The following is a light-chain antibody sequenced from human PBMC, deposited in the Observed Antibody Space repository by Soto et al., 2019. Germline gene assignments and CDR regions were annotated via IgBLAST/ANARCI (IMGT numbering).Light chain of an antibody. Sequence: QPLLTQPPSASGTPGQRVTISCSGSSSNIGSNTVNWYQQLPGTAPKLLIYSNNQRPSGVPDRFSGSKSGTSASLAISGLQSEDAADYYCAAWDDSLNGYVFGTGTQLTVL. J-gene: IGLJ1*01. CDR3: AAWDDSLNGYV. V-gene: IGLV1-44*01. CDR2: SNN. CDR1: SSNIGSNT.